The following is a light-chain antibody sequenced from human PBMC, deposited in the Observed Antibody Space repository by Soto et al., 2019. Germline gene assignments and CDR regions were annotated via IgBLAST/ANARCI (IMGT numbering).Light chain of an antibody. CDR2: ATS. J-gene: IGKJ4*01. CDR1: QPISRY. Sequence: DIQMTQSPSSLSASVGDRVTITCRASQPISRYLSWYQHKPGKAPKIVIYATSTLQSGVPSRFNGSVSGTDFSLTISSLQPEDFATYYCQQTYRTPLTFGGGTKVDIK. V-gene: IGKV1-39*01. CDR3: QQTYRTPLT.